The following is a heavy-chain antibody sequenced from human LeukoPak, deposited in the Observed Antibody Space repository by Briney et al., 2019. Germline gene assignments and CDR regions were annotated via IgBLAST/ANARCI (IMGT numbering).Heavy chain of an antibody. J-gene: IGHJ4*02. V-gene: IGHV3-74*01. Sequence: GGSLRLSCAASGFTFSGYWMLWVRQAPGKGLVWVSRISNDGTTTNYADSVKGRFTISRDNAKNSLYLQMNSLRAEDTAVYYCARVLYGSGSYDLDYWGQGTLVTVSS. D-gene: IGHD3-10*01. CDR1: GFTFSGYW. CDR2: ISNDGTTT. CDR3: ARVLYGSGSYDLDY.